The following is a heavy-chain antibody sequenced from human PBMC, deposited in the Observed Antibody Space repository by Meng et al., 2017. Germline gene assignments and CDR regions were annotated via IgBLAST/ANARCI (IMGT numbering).Heavy chain of an antibody. D-gene: IGHD5-18*01. CDR1: GGSISSGGYH. V-gene: IGHV4-31*01. CDR3: ASVDTAMVFDY. J-gene: IGHJ4*02. CDR2: IYYSGST. Sequence: SETLSLTCTVSGGSISSGGYHWSWIRQHPGKGLEWIGYIYYSGSTYYNPSLKSLVTISVDTSKNQFSLKLSSVTAADTAVYYCASVDTAMVFDYWGQGTLVTVSS.